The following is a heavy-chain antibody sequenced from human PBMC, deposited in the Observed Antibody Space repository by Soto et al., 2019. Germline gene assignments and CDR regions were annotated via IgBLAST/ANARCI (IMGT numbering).Heavy chain of an antibody. D-gene: IGHD2-15*01. Sequence: QVQLVESGGGVVQPGRSLRLSCAASGFSFSNCGMHWVRQAPGKGLEWVAAISSDGSDKYYSESVKGRFTISRDNSKNTLFLHMNRLRVEDTAVYYCVKGREVGRQELEYWGQGTLVTVSS. CDR3: VKGREVGRQELEY. CDR2: ISSDGSDK. J-gene: IGHJ4*02. CDR1: GFSFSNCG. V-gene: IGHV3-30*18.